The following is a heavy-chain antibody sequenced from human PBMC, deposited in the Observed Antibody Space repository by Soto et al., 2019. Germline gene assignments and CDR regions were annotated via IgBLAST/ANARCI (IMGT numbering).Heavy chain of an antibody. J-gene: IGHJ6*03. V-gene: IGHV3-23*01. CDR2: ISGSGSGT. Sequence: GGSLGLSCAASGLTLRSQAVGWVRQAPGKGLEWVSAISGSGSGTDYADSVKGRFTISRDNSKNTLFLQMNSLRAEDTALYYCAKTGSGGYYLDVWGKGTTVTVSS. CDR3: AKTGSGGYYLDV. D-gene: IGHD3-10*01. CDR1: GLTLRSQA.